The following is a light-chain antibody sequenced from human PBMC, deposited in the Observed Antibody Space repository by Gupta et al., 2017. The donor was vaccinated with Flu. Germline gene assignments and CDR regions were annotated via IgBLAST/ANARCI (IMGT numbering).Light chain of an antibody. CDR1: QSISSY. J-gene: IGKJ2*01. CDR2: AAS. V-gene: IGKV1-39*01. Sequence: SVGDRVTITCRASQSISSYLNWYQQKPGKAPKLLIYAASSLQSGVPSRFSGSGSGTDFTLTIGSLQTEDFATYYCQQSYSNPYTFGQGTKLEIK. CDR3: QQSYSNPYT.